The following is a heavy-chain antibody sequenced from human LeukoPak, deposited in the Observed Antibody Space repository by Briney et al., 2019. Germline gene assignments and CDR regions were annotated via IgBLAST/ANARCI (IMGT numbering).Heavy chain of an antibody. D-gene: IGHD2-15*01. CDR1: GFISSDYY. CDR3: ARDGPSLGYCSGGSCYPRHHWFDP. CDR2: INSSSYT. Sequence: GGSLRLSCTASGFISSDYYMSWIRQAPGKGLEWVSLINSSSYTNYADSVEGRFTISRDNAKNSLYLQMNSLRAEDTAVYYCARDGPSLGYCSGGSCYPRHHWFDPWGQGTLVTVSS. J-gene: IGHJ5*02. V-gene: IGHV3-11*05.